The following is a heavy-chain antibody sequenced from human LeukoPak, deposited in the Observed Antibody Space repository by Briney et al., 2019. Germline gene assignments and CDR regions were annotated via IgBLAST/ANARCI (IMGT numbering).Heavy chain of an antibody. CDR2: TSSDGSSK. V-gene: IGHV3-30-3*01. J-gene: IGHJ4*02. CDR3: AREGGDLRWKNRFDF. Sequence: GGSLRLSCAASKFTFSTFAMHWVRQAPGKGLEWVALTSSDGSSKYYTDSVKGRFTISRDNSKNTLYLQMNSLRAEDTAVYYCAREGGDLRWKNRFDFWGQGTLVTVSS. D-gene: IGHD4-23*01. CDR1: KFTFSTFA.